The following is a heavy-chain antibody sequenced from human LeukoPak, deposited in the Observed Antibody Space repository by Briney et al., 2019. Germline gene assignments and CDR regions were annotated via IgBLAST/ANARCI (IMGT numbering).Heavy chain of an antibody. V-gene: IGHV1-46*01. CDR1: GYTFTSYY. D-gene: IGHD3-22*01. CDR3: ARGADYYDSSGYYYPHYYYYYMDV. Sequence: ASVKVSCKASGYTFTSYYMHWVRQAPGQGLEWMGIINPSGGSTSYAQKFQGRVTMTRDTSTSTVYMELSSLRSEDTAVYYCARGADYYDSSGYYYPHYYYYYMDVWGKGTTVTVSS. CDR2: INPSGGST. J-gene: IGHJ6*03.